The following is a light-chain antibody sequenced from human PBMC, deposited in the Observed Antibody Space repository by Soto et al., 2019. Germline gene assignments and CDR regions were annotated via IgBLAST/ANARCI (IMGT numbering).Light chain of an antibody. Sequence: EVVMTQSPVTLSVSPGESATLSGRASQGVRNNLAWYQQRPGQAPRLLIYGASTRAAGIPARFSGSGSETEFTLTIRSLQSEDFAVYYCHQYNQWPLWTFGQGTKVEI. CDR2: GAS. V-gene: IGKV3-15*01. J-gene: IGKJ1*01. CDR1: QGVRNN. CDR3: HQYNQWPLWT.